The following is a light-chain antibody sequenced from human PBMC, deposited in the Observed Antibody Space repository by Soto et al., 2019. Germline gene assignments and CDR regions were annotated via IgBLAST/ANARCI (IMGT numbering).Light chain of an antibody. Sequence: EIVLTQSPATLSLSPGDRATLSCRASQNIGTYLHWFQQKPGQPPRLLIYAASTRVTGIPDRFSGSGSGTDFTLTISSLQPEDFATYYCQQSYSTRTFGQGTKVHIK. CDR2: AAS. J-gene: IGKJ1*01. V-gene: IGKV3-11*01. CDR3: QQSYSTRT. CDR1: QNIGTY.